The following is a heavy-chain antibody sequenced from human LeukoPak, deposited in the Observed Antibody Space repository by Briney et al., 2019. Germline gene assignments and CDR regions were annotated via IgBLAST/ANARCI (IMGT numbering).Heavy chain of an antibody. Sequence: SETLSLTCTVSDGPIKSYSWTWIRQSAGKGLEWIGRIHSTGSTNYNPSLRSRVSMSIDTPKKQFSLNLTSVTAADTAVYYCARVQYGFYYYMDIWGKGTMVTVSS. CDR3: ARVQYGFYYYMDI. CDR1: DGPIKSYS. V-gene: IGHV4-4*07. D-gene: IGHD5-24*01. J-gene: IGHJ6*03. CDR2: IHSTGST.